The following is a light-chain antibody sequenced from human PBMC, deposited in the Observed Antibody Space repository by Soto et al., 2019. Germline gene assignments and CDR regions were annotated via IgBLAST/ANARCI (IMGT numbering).Light chain of an antibody. Sequence: DILLTQSPSFLSASVGDRVTITCRASQGISSYLAWYQQKPGKAPKLLIYAASTLQSGVPSRFSGSGSGTEFTLTISSLQPEDFATYYCQQLNSYPLFGPGTKVDIK. CDR2: AAS. CDR3: QQLNSYPL. CDR1: QGISSY. V-gene: IGKV1-9*01. J-gene: IGKJ3*01.